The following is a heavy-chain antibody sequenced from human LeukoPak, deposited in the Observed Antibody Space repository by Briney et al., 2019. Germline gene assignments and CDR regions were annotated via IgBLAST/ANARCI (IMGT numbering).Heavy chain of an antibody. V-gene: IGHV1-8*01. Sequence: ASVTVSCKASGYTFTSYDINWVRQATGQGLEWMGWMNPNSGNTGYAQNFQGRVTMTRNTSISTAYMELSSLRSEDTAVYYCARGSSSSNYYYYMDVWGKGTTVTVSS. D-gene: IGHD6-6*01. CDR2: MNPNSGNT. CDR1: GYTFTSYD. CDR3: ARGSSSSNYYYYMDV. J-gene: IGHJ6*03.